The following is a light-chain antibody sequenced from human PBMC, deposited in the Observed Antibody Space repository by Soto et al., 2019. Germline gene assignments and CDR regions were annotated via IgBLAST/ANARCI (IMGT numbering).Light chain of an antibody. CDR1: QSVSSSN. Sequence: EIVLTQSPGILSLSPGEGATLSCRASQSVSSSNLAWYQQKPGQAPRLLIYLASSRATGIPDRFSGSGFGTDFTLTISSLEPEDFAAYYCQHYGSSWTFGQGTKVEIK. CDR2: LAS. CDR3: QHYGSSWT. J-gene: IGKJ1*01. V-gene: IGKV3-20*01.